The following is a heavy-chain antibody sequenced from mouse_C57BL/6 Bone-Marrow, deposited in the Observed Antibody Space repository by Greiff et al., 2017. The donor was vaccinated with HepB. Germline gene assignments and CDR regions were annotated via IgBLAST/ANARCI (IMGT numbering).Heavy chain of an antibody. V-gene: IGHV1-50*01. CDR2: IDPSDSYT. Sequence: VQLQQPGAELVKPGASVKLSCKASGYTFTSYWMQWVKQRPGQGLEWIGEIDPSDSYTNYNQKFKGKATLAVDTSSSTAYMQLSSLTSEDSAVYYCEGGYWDFDVWGKGTTVTVSS. J-gene: IGHJ1*03. CDR3: EGGYWDFDV. CDR1: GYTFTSYW. D-gene: IGHD1-1*02.